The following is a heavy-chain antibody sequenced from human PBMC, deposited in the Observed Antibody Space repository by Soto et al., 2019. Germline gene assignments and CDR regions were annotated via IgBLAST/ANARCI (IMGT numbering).Heavy chain of an antibody. Sequence: SETLSLTCTVSGGSISSYYWSWIRQPPGKGLEWIGYIYYSGSTNYNPSLKSRVTISVDTSKNQFSLKLSSVTAADTAVYYCARSIVVPAAQYYYYIDVWGKGTTVTVSS. J-gene: IGHJ6*03. D-gene: IGHD2-2*01. V-gene: IGHV4-59*01. CDR3: ARSIVVPAAQYYYYIDV. CDR1: GGSISSYY. CDR2: IYYSGST.